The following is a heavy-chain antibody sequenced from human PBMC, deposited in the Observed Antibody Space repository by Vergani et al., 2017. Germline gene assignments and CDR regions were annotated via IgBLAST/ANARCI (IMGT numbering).Heavy chain of an antibody. Sequence: VQLVQSGAEVKKPGESLKISCKASGGTFSSYAISWVRQAPGQGLEWMGRIIPIFGTANYAQKFQGRVTITADESTSTAYMELSSLRSEDTAVYYCARSNRRVDGDGYNLDYWGQGTLVTVSS. J-gene: IGHJ4*02. CDR3: ARSNRRVDGDGYNLDY. CDR1: GGTFSSYA. CDR2: IIPIFGTA. V-gene: IGHV1-69*18. D-gene: IGHD5-24*01.